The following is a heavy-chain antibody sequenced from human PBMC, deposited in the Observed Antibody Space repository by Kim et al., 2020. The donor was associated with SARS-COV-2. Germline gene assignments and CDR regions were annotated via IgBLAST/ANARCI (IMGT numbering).Heavy chain of an antibody. CDR3: ARLEEINSFDY. V-gene: IGHV5-51*01. Sequence: YSPSFQGQVTMSVDKSISTAYRQWSSLKASDTAMYYCARLEEINSFDYWGQGTLVTVSS. J-gene: IGHJ4*02.